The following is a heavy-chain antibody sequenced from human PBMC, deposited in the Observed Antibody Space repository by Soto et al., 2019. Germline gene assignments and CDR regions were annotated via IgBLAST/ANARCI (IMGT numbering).Heavy chain of an antibody. CDR1: GYKFTTYW. Sequence: EVQLVQSGAEVKKPGESLRISCKGSGYKFTTYWISWVRQMPGKGLEWMGRIDPSDSLADYSPSFQGHVTISADKSITTAYLQWSSPKASETAMYYCATHGSGWFSWGQGTLVTVSS. D-gene: IGHD6-19*01. CDR2: IDPSDSLA. V-gene: IGHV5-10-1*01. J-gene: IGHJ5*02. CDR3: ATHGSGWFS.